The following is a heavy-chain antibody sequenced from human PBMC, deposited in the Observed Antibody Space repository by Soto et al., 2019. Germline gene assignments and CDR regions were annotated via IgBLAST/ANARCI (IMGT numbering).Heavy chain of an antibody. CDR1: GYTFTSYG. CDR2: IIPIFGTA. V-gene: IGHV1-69*13. D-gene: IGHD6-6*01. Sequence: SVKVSCKASGYTFTSYGISWVRQAPGQGLEWMGGIIPIFGTANYAQKFQGRVTITADESTSTAYMELSSLRSEDTAVYYCAREYSSSSNWFDPWGQGTLVTVSS. J-gene: IGHJ5*02. CDR3: AREYSSSSNWFDP.